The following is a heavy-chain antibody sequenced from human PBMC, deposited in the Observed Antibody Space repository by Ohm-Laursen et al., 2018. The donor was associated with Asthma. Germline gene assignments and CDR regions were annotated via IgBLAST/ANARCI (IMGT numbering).Heavy chain of an antibody. Sequence: SLRLSCAASGFTFRSYAMHWVRQAPGKGLEWVAFISFDASNKYYADSVKGRFTISRDNSKNTLYLQMNSLRAEDTAVYYCAKILRGYCSGGSCYDYWGQGTLVTVSP. CDR2: ISFDASNK. CDR1: GFTFRSYA. CDR3: AKILRGYCSGGSCYDY. V-gene: IGHV3-30-3*02. J-gene: IGHJ4*02. D-gene: IGHD2-15*01.